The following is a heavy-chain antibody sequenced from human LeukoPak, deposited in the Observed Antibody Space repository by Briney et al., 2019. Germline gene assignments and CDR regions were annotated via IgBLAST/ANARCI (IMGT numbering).Heavy chain of an antibody. J-gene: IGHJ3*02. V-gene: IGHV4-59*08. CDR1: GGTISSYY. CDR3: ARLYHNGYAAFDT. CDR2: MYYSGST. D-gene: IGHD2-8*01. Sequence: PSETLSLTCTVSGGTISSYYWSWIRQPPGKGLEWIGHMYYSGSTYYSPSLKSRVTISLGTSKTHFSLKLSSVTAADTAVYYCARLYHNGYAAFDTCGQGTMVTVSS.